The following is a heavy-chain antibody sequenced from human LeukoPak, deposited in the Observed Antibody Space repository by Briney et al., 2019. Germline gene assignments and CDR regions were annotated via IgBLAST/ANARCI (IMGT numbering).Heavy chain of an antibody. V-gene: IGHV4-30-4*01. J-gene: IGHJ4*02. CDR2: IFYSGST. CDR3: ARETYYYGSSYVDY. CDR1: GGSISSGDYY. Sequence: SETLSLTCTVSGGSISSGDYYWSWIRQPPGKGLEWIGYIFYSGSTYYNPSLKSRVTISVDTSKKQFSLKLSSVTAADTAVYYCARETYYYGSSYVDYWGQGPLVTVSS. D-gene: IGHD3-10*01.